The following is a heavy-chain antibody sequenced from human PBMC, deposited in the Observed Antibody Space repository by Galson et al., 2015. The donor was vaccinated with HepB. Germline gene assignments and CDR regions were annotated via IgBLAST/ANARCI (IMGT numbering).Heavy chain of an antibody. Sequence: SVKVSCKASGGTFSSYAISWVRQAPGQGLEWMGGFIPIFGTANYAQKFQGRVTITADESTSTAYMELSSLRSEDTAVYYCARVLGVPNWYFDLWGRGTLVTVSS. CDR3: ARVLGVPNWYFDL. CDR1: GGTFSSYA. J-gene: IGHJ2*01. D-gene: IGHD3-16*01. CDR2: FIPIFGTA. V-gene: IGHV1-69*13.